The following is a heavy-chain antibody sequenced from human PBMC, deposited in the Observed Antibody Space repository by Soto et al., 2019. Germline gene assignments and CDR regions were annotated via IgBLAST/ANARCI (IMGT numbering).Heavy chain of an antibody. CDR1: GGSFSGYY. CDR2: INHSGST. J-gene: IGHJ5*02. D-gene: IGHD3-10*01. V-gene: IGHV4-34*01. Sequence: PSETLSLTCAVYGGSFSGYYWSWIRQPPGKGLEWIGEINHSGSTNYNPSLKSRVTISVDTSKNQFSLKLSSVTAADTAVYYCASGYYGSGSYYTARHYWFDPWGQGTLVTSPQ. CDR3: ASGYYGSGSYYTARHYWFDP.